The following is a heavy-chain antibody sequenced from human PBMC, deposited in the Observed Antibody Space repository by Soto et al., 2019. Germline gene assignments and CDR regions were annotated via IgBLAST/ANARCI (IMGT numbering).Heavy chain of an antibody. Sequence: SETLSLTCTVSGGSISNSYWSWIRQPPGKGLEWIGYIYYSGNTNYNPSLRSRVTISVDRSKNHFSLKLTSVTAADTAVYYCARPGGSGWFYFDSWGQGSQVTVSS. CDR3: ARPGGSGWFYFDS. J-gene: IGHJ4*02. D-gene: IGHD6-13*01. CDR1: GGSISNSY. CDR2: IYYSGNT. V-gene: IGHV4-59*08.